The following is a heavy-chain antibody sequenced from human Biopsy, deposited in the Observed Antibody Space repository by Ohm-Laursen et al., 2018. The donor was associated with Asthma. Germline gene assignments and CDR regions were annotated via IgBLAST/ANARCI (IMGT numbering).Heavy chain of an antibody. CDR3: ARDSRGAGPDFDS. Sequence: TLSLTCSVSGDSISVHYWWAWIRQPPGKGLEWIGYIYYSGTTNYNPSLRGRVTISVNTPKNQFSLKLSSVSAADTAVYFCARDSRGAGPDFDSWGQGTLVTVSS. J-gene: IGHJ4*02. V-gene: IGHV4-59*11. D-gene: IGHD6-19*01. CDR1: GDSISVHY. CDR2: IYYSGTT.